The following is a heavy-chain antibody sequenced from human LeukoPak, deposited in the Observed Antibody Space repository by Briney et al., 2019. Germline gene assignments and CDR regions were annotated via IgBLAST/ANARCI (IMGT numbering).Heavy chain of an antibody. CDR3: ARQWLLIGANWFDP. CDR1: GFTFSSYA. J-gene: IGHJ5*02. Sequence: QSGGSLRPSCAASGFTFSSYAMHWVRQAPGKGLEWVAVISYDGSNKYYADSVKGRFTISRDNSKNTLCLQMNSLRAEDTAVYYCARQWLLIGANWFDPWGQGTLVTVSS. V-gene: IGHV3-30*04. D-gene: IGHD3-22*01. CDR2: ISYDGSNK.